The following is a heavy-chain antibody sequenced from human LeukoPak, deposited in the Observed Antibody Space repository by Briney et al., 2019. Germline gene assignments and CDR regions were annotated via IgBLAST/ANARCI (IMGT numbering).Heavy chain of an antibody. CDR3: ASARYGSGSYEDY. Sequence: SGTLPLTCAVSGGSISSSNWWSWVRQPPGKGLEWIGEIYHSGSTNYNPSLKSRVTISVDKSKNQFSLKLSSVTAADTAVYYCASARYGSGSYEDYWGQGTLVTVSS. J-gene: IGHJ4*02. CDR1: GGSISSSNW. D-gene: IGHD3-10*01. CDR2: IYHSGST. V-gene: IGHV4-4*02.